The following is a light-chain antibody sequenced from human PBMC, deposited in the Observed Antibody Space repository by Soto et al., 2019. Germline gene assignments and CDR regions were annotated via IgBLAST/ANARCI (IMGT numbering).Light chain of an antibody. CDR1: QGITNY. J-gene: IGKJ3*01. Sequence: DIQMTQSPSSLSASVGDRVTITCRASQGITNYLAWYHQKPGKVPVLLIYAASALQSGVPSRFSDSGSGTDFTLTISNLQPEDVGTYYCQKYDSAPFTFGPGTKVDIK. CDR2: AAS. CDR3: QKYDSAPFT. V-gene: IGKV1-27*01.